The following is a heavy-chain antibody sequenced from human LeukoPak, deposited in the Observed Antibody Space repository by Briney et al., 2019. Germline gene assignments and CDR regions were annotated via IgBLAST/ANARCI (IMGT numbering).Heavy chain of an antibody. CDR1: GGSISSYY. D-gene: IGHD3-10*01. J-gene: IGHJ3*02. Sequence: SETLSLTCTVSGGSISSYYWSWIRQSAGKGLEWIGHIHISGSTNYNPSLTSRVTISVDTSKNQFSLKLSSVTAADTAVYYCARGVYGSGSYPFDIWGKGTMVTVSS. V-gene: IGHV4-4*07. CDR3: ARGVYGSGSYPFDI. CDR2: IHISGST.